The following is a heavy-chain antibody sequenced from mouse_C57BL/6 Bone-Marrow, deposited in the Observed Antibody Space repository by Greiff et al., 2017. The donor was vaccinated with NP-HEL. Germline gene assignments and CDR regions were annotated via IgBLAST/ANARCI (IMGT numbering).Heavy chain of an antibody. D-gene: IGHD2-1*01. Sequence: QVQLQQSGAELVRPGSSVKLSCKDSYFAFMASAMHWVKQRPGQGLEWIGMIHPNSGSTNYNEKFKSKATLTVDKSSSTAYMQLSSLTSEDSAVYYCARDYGNYAWFAYWGQGTLVTVSA. V-gene: IGHV1-64*01. CDR1: YFAFMASA. CDR3: ARDYGNYAWFAY. CDR2: IHPNSGST. J-gene: IGHJ3*01.